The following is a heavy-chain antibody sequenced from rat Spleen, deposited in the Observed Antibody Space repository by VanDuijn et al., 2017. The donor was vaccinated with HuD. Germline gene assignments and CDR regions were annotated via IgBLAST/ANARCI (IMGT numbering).Heavy chain of an antibody. Sequence: EVQMVESGGGLVQPGRSLKLSCAASGFIFSDFYMAWVRQAPTKGLEWVAAISPSGGTTWYRDSVKGRFTISRDNAKSTLYLQMDSLRSEDTATYYCVTAYITRFDYWGQGVMVTVSS. CDR3: VTAYITRFDY. D-gene: IGHD1-9*01. CDR1: GFIFSDFY. J-gene: IGHJ2*01. CDR2: ISPSGGTT. V-gene: IGHV5-25*01.